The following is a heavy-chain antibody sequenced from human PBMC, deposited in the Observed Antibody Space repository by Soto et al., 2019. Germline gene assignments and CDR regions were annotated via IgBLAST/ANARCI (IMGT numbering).Heavy chain of an antibody. Sequence: PSETLSLTCTVSGGSVSSGSYYWSWIRQHPGKGLEWIGYIYYSGSTNYNPSLKSRVTISVDTSKNQFSLKLSSVTAADTAVYYCARGGNYGDHWGQGTLVTVSS. V-gene: IGHV4-61*01. CDR1: GGSVSSGSYY. CDR2: IYYSGST. J-gene: IGHJ4*02. CDR3: ARGGNYGDH.